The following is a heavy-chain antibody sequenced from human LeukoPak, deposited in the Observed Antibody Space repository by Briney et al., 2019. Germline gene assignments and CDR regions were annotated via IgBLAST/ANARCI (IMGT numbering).Heavy chain of an antibody. V-gene: IGHV3-20*04. CDR2: INWNGGST. CDR1: GFTFDDYG. CDR3: AKVTRRVSWGYFDY. D-gene: IGHD3-16*01. J-gene: IGHJ4*02. Sequence: GGSLRLSCAASGFTFDDYGMSWVRQAPGKGLEWVSGINWNGGSTGYADSVKGRFTISRDNSKNTLYLQMNSLRAEDTAVYYCAKVTRRVSWGYFDYWGQGTLVTVSS.